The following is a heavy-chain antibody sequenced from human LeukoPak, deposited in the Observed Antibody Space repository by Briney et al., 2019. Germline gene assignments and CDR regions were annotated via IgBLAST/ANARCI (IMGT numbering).Heavy chain of an antibody. CDR2: ISYDGSNK. D-gene: IGHD6-13*01. CDR3: ARFTDSSSWFTNWFDP. Sequence: GGSLRLSCAASGFTFSSYAMHWVRQAPGKGLEWVAVISYDGSNKYYADSVKGRFTISRDNSKNTLYLQMNSLRAEDTAVYCCARFTDSSSWFTNWFDPWGQGTLVTVSS. J-gene: IGHJ5*02. V-gene: IGHV3-30-3*01. CDR1: GFTFSSYA.